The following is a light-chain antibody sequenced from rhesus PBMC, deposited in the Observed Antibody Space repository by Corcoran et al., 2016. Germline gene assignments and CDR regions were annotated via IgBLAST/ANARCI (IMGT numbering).Light chain of an antibody. J-gene: IGKJ2*01. CDR1: QAISSH. CDR3: QQYNSAPYS. V-gene: IGKV1-37*01. Sequence: DIQMTQSPSSLSASVGDRVTITCRASQAISSHLAWYQHTPGEAPKPLIYFASILESGVPSRFSGSRAGTEFTLTISSLQPEDFATYFCQQYNSAPYSFGQGTKVEIK. CDR2: FAS.